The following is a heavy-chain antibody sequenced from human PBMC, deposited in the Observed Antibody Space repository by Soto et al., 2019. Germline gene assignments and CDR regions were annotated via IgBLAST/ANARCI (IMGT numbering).Heavy chain of an antibody. Sequence: PSETLSLTCAVSGGSISSGGYSWSWIRQPPGKGLGWIGYIYHSGSTYYNPSLKSRVTISVDRSKNQFSLKLSSVTAADTAVYYCARTLRFGYDSSGYLFDYWGQGTLVTVSS. V-gene: IGHV4-30-2*01. D-gene: IGHD3-22*01. CDR3: ARTLRFGYDSSGYLFDY. CDR2: IYHSGST. CDR1: GGSISSGGYS. J-gene: IGHJ4*02.